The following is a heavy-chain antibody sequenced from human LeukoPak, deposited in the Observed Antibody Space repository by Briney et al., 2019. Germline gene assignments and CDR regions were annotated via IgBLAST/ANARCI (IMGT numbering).Heavy chain of an antibody. Sequence: SETLSLTCTVSGGSISSDYWSWIRQPPGKRLEWIGYIYYSGSTNYNPSLKSRVTISVDKSKNQFSLKLSSVTAADTAVYYCARGVVWGSSWPFDYWGQGTLVTVSS. CDR2: IYYSGST. V-gene: IGHV4-59*12. CDR1: GGSISSDY. CDR3: ARGVVWGSSWPFDY. J-gene: IGHJ4*02. D-gene: IGHD6-13*01.